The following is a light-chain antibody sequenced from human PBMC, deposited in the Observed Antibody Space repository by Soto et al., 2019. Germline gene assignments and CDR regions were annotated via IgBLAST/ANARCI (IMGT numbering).Light chain of an antibody. V-gene: IGLV1-44*01. CDR3: AAWDDSPNGLYV. Sequence: QSVLTQPPSASGTPGQRVTISCSGSSSDIGSNTVNWYQQLPGTAPKLLIYSNNQRPSGVPDRFSGSKSGTSASLAISGPQSEDEADYYCAAWDDSPNGLYVFGTGTKATVL. J-gene: IGLJ1*01. CDR1: SSDIGSNT. CDR2: SNN.